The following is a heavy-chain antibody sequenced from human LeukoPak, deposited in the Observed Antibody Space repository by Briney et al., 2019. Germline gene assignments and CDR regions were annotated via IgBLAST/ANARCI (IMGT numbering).Heavy chain of an antibody. CDR3: ARDPYSGSYGNYYYYFMDV. D-gene: IGHD1-26*01. CDR2: IYSGGST. CDR1: EFSVGSNY. V-gene: IGHV3-66*01. J-gene: IGHJ6*03. Sequence: GGSLRLSCAASEFSVGSNYMTWVRQAPGKGLEWVSLIYSGGSTYYADSVKGRFTISRDNSKNTLYLQMGSLRAEDMAVYYCARDPYSGSYGNYYYYFMDVWGKGTTVTISS.